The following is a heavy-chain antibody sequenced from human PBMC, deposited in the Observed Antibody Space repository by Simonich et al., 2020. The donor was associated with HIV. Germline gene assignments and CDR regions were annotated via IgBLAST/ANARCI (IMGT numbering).Heavy chain of an antibody. CDR1: GYTLTELS. Sequence: QVQLVQSGAEVKKPGASVKVSCKVSGYTLTELSMHWVRQAPGKGPGGMGGVEPEYGEAIYAQKFQGRVTMTEDTSTETAYMELSSLRSEDTAVYYCATTRHSSGFYGDYWGQGTLVTVSS. D-gene: IGHD6-19*01. CDR3: ATTRHSSGFYGDY. V-gene: IGHV1-24*01. J-gene: IGHJ4*02. CDR2: VEPEYGEA.